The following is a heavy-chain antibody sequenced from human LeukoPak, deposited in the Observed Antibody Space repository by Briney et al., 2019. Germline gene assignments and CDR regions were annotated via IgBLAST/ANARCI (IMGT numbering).Heavy chain of an antibody. CDR3: ARDCGGDCYYLYYYYYGMDV. CDR2: INSDGSST. CDR1: GFTFSSYW. V-gene: IGHV3-74*01. J-gene: IGHJ6*02. D-gene: IGHD2-21*02. Sequence: GGSLRLSCAASGFTFSSYWMPWVRQAPGKGLVWVSRINSDGSSTSYADSVKGRFTISRDNAKNTLYLQMNSLRAEDTAVYYCARDCGGDCYYLYYYYYGMDVWGQGTTVTVSS.